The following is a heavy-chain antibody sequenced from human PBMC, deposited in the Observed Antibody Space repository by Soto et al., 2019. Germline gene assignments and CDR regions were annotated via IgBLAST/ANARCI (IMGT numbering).Heavy chain of an antibody. J-gene: IGHJ4*02. CDR3: ARGDNYYDSSGQFDY. CDR1: GGSVSSGSYY. D-gene: IGHD3-22*01. CDR2: IYYSGST. V-gene: IGHV4-61*01. Sequence: PSETLSLTCTVSGGSVSSGSYYWSWIRQPPGKGLEWIGYIYYSGSTNYNPSLKGRVTISVDTSKNQFSLKLSSVTAADTAVYYCARGDNYYDSSGQFDYWGQGTLVTVSS.